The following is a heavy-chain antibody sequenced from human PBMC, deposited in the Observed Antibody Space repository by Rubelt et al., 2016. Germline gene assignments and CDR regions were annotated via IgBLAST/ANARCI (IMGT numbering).Heavy chain of an antibody. D-gene: IGHD5-12*01. V-gene: IGHV3-7*03. J-gene: IGHJ4*02. CDR2: IKQDGSEP. CDR3: AKAPLRYVDF. CDR1: GFTFSRHG. Sequence: VQLVESGGGVVQPGRPLRLSCAASGFTFSRHGMHWVRQAPGKGLEWVAIIKQDGSEPSNVASVKGRFAISSDNAKNSLYLQMSNLRADDTALYYCAKAPLRYVDFWGQGTLVTVSS.